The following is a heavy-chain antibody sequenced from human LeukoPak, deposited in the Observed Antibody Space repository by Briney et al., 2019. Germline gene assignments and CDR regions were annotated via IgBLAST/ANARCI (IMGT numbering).Heavy chain of an antibody. J-gene: IGHJ6*02. CDR2: IYSGGST. CDR3: ASLGASTKSRQHYGMDV. V-gene: IGHV3-53*05. Sequence: GGSLRLSCAASGFTFSSNYMSWVRQAPGKGLEWVSVIYSGGSTYYADSVKGRFTISRDNSKNILYLQMSSRRPEDTAVYYCASLGASTKSRQHYGMDVWGQGKTVTVFS. D-gene: IGHD5/OR15-5a*01. CDR1: GFTFSSNY.